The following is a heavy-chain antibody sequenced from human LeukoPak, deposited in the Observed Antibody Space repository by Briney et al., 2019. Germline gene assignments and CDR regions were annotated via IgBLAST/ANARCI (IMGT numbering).Heavy chain of an antibody. Sequence: GESLKISCKGPGYSFTSYWIGWVRQMPGKGLEWMGIIYPGDSDTRYSPSFQGQVTISADKSISTAYLQWSSLKASDTAMYYCARQFVVVPAAIDQNWFDPWGQGTLVTVSS. D-gene: IGHD2-2*02. CDR3: ARQFVVVPAAIDQNWFDP. CDR1: GYSFTSYW. CDR2: IYPGDSDT. V-gene: IGHV5-51*01. J-gene: IGHJ5*02.